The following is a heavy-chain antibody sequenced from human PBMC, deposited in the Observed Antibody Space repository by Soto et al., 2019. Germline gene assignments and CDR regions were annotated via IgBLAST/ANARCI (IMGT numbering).Heavy chain of an antibody. Sequence: GGSLRLSCAASGFTFSNYAMSWVRQAPGKGLEWVSGISTSGTSTYYADSVKGRFTISRDNSKNTLYLQMSGLRAEDTAVYYCAKVHDDTVSVSVGGIFDYWGLGSLVTVSS. V-gene: IGHV3-23*01. J-gene: IGHJ4*02. CDR1: GFTFSNYA. CDR3: AKVHDDTVSVSVGGIFDY. CDR2: ISTSGTST. D-gene: IGHD3-10*01.